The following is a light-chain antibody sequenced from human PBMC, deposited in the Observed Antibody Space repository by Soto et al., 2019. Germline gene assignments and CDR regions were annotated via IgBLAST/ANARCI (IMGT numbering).Light chain of an antibody. Sequence: EIVLPPSPGTLSLSPGERATLSCRDSQSVSKNYLAWYQQKPGQAPRXLIYGASNRATGIPDRFSGSGSGTDFTLTISRLEPEDFAVDYCQQYGSSGTFGQGTKVDIK. V-gene: IGKV3-20*01. CDR1: QSVSKNY. J-gene: IGKJ1*01. CDR2: GAS. CDR3: QQYGSSGT.